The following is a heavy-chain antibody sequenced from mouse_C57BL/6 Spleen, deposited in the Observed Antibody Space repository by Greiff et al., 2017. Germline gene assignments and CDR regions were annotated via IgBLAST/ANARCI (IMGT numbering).Heavy chain of an antibody. J-gene: IGHJ4*01. CDR1: GYTFTNYW. V-gene: IGHV1-63*01. CDR2: IYPGGGYT. CDR3: ARKETYYAMDD. Sequence: QVQLKESGAELVRPGTSVKMSCKAPGYTFTNYWIGWAKQRPGHGLEWIGDIYPGGGYTNYNEKFKGKATLTADKSSSTAYMQFSSLTSEDSAIYYCARKETYYAMDDWGQGTSVTVSS.